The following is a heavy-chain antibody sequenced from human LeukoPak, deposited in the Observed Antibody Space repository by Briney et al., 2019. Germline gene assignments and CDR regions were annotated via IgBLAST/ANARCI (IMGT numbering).Heavy chain of an antibody. CDR3: ASQPVYYYMDV. Sequence: GGSLRLSCAASGCTFSSYEMNWVRQAPGKGLEWVSYISSSGSTIYYADSVKGRFTISRDNAKNSLYLQMNSLRAEDTAVYYCASQPVYYYMDVWGKGTTVTVSS. CDR1: GCTFSSYE. J-gene: IGHJ6*03. CDR2: ISSSGSTI. V-gene: IGHV3-48*03.